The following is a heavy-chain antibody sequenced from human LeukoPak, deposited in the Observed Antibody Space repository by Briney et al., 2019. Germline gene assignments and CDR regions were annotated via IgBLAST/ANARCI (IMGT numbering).Heavy chain of an antibody. J-gene: IGHJ4*02. D-gene: IGHD3-10*01. CDR3: ATSVPGFGESLNY. Sequence: PGGSLRLSCAASGFSFSTYWMTWVRQAPGKGLEWVANIKDDGSEKKYVDSVKGPFTLSRDNAKNSLYLQINSLKAEDTAVYYCATSVPGFGESLNYWGQGTLVTVSS. CDR1: GFSFSTYW. V-gene: IGHV3-7*01. CDR2: IKDDGSEK.